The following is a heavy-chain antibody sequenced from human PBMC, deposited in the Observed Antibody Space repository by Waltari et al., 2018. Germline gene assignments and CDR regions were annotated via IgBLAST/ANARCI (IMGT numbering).Heavy chain of an antibody. D-gene: IGHD7-27*01. CDR3: AKDSGNWGYAFDI. Sequence: QVQLVESGGGVVQPGGSLRLSCTASVFNFGRNGMHWVRQAPGKGLEWVAFIQFDASGENYADSVKGRFTISRDNSKNTLHLQMNSLRGDDTAVYYCAKDSGNWGYAFDIWGQGTKVTVSS. J-gene: IGHJ3*02. CDR1: VFNFGRNG. CDR2: IQFDASGE. V-gene: IGHV3-30*02.